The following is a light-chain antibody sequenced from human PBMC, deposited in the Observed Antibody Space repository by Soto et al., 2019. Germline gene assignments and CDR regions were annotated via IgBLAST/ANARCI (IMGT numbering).Light chain of an antibody. CDR2: AAS. Sequence: DIQMTQSPSSLSASVGDRVTITCRASLSIRSYLNWYQQKPGRAPKLLLYAASSLQSGVPSRFSGSGSGTDFTLTISSLQPEDFATYYCQQSYSTPITLGQGTRLEIK. CDR3: QQSYSTPIT. V-gene: IGKV1-39*01. J-gene: IGKJ5*01. CDR1: LSIRSY.